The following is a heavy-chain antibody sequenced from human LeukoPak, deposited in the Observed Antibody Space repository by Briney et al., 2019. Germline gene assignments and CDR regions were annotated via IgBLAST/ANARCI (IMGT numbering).Heavy chain of an antibody. Sequence: GGSLRLSCAASGFTCSNFAMNWVRQAPGKGLEWVSYISSSSSNIYYADSVKGRFTISRDNAKNSLYLQMNSLRAEDTAVYYCARYYYSSGSYSPNDYWGQGTLVTVSS. J-gene: IGHJ4*02. V-gene: IGHV3-48*01. D-gene: IGHD3-10*01. CDR2: ISSSSSNI. CDR1: GFTCSNFA. CDR3: ARYYYSSGSYSPNDY.